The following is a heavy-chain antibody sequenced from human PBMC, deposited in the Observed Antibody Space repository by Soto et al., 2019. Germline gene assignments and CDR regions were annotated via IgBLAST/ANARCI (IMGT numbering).Heavy chain of an antibody. J-gene: IGHJ4*02. V-gene: IGHV4-30-2*01. CDR2: TYHSGNP. Sequence: PSETLCLTCDVSGDTISTGCYTWAWIRQPPGKALEWTGHTYHSGNPYYNPSLKSRVIISVDRSKNQFSLKLSSVTAADTAVYYCESLAWCGDLSVVFDYWGQGTLVTVSS. D-gene: IGHD3-10*01. CDR1: GDTISTGCYT. CDR3: ESLAWCGDLSVVFDY.